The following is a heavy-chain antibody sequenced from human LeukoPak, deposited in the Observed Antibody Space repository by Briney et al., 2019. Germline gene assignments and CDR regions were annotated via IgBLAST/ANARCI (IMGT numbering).Heavy chain of an antibody. D-gene: IGHD3-3*01. V-gene: IGHV3-49*04. J-gene: IGHJ4*02. CDR1: GFTFGDYA. CDR3: TRDGIPETNWSGYYIDY. Sequence: GGSLRLSCTASGFTFGDYAMSWVRQAPGKGLEWVGFIRSKTHGGTTEYAAPVKGRFSISRDDSKRIAYLQMNSPKTEDTAVYYCTRDGIPETNWSGYYIDYWGQGTLVTVSS. CDR2: IRSKTHGGTT.